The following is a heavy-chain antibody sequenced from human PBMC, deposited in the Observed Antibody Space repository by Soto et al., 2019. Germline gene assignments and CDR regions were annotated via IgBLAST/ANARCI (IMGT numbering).Heavy chain of an antibody. J-gene: IGHJ6*02. CDR1: GFTFSNAW. CDR3: TTCRYSSSCRYYYYYGMDV. Sequence: PGGSLRLSCAASGFTFSNAWMNWVRQAPGKGLEWVGRIKSKTDGGTTDYAAPVKGRFTISRDDSKNTLYLQMNSLKTEDTAVYYCTTCRYSSSCRYYYYYGMDVWGQGTTVTVSS. CDR2: IKSKTDGGTT. D-gene: IGHD6-13*01. V-gene: IGHV3-15*07.